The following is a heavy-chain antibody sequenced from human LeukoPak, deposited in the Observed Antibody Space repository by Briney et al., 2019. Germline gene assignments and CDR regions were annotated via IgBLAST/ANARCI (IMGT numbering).Heavy chain of an antibody. J-gene: IGHJ4*02. V-gene: IGHV1-46*01. Sequence: ASVKVSCKASGYSFTNYYMHWVRQAPGQGLEWMGIINPSGGSTSYAQKFQGRVTMTRDTSTSTVYMELSSLRSEDTAVYYCARARPAAFDYWGQGTLVTVSS. CDR3: ARARPAAFDY. CDR1: GYSFTNYY. CDR2: INPSGGST. D-gene: IGHD2-2*01.